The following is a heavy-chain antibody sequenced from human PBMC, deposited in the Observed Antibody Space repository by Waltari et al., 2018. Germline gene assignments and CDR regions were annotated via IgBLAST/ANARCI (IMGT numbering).Heavy chain of an antibody. V-gene: IGHV4-59*01. J-gene: IGHJ4*02. CDR2: IYYSGST. CDR1: GGSISSYY. Sequence: QVQLQESGPGLVKPSETLSLTCTVSGGSISSYYWSWIRQPPGKGLEWIGYIYYSGSTNYNPSRKSRVTISVDTAKNQFSLKLSSVTAADTAVYYCARHDYGDLTPDYWGQGTLVTVSS. D-gene: IGHD4-17*01. CDR3: ARHDYGDLTPDY.